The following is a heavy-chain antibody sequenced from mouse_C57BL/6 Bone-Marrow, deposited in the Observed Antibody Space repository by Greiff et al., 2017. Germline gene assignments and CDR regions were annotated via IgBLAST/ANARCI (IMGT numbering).Heavy chain of an antibody. D-gene: IGHD1-2*01. V-gene: IGHV5-12*01. J-gene: IGHJ4*01. CDR2: ISNGGGST. CDR3: ARHEDYYGQSGDYYAMDY. Sequence: EVKLQESGGGLVQPGGSLKLSCAASGFTFSDYYMYWVRQTPEKRLEWVAYISNGGGSTYYPDTVKGRFTISRDNAKNTLYLQMSRLKSEDTAMYYCARHEDYYGQSGDYYAMDYWGQGTSVTVSS. CDR1: GFTFSDYY.